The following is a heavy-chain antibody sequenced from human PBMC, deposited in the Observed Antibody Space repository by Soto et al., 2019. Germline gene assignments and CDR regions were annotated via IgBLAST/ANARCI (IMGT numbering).Heavy chain of an antibody. CDR2: TYYRSKWST. D-gene: IGHD1-26*01. V-gene: IGHV6-1*01. CDR3: TSALSGSYAS. J-gene: IGHJ5*02. Sequence: SDTLSRTCAISWDSGSSKSASCNSIRQSPAIGLEGRGRTYYRSKWSTDYAVSVKSRITINPATSKNQFSLQLNPVTPQDPAVYYCTSALSGSYASWGQGPLVTVYS. CDR1: WDSGSSKSAS.